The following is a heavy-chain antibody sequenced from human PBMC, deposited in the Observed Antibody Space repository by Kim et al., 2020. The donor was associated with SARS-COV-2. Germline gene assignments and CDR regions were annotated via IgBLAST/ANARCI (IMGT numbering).Heavy chain of an antibody. Sequence: GGSLRLSCAASGFTFSSYSMNWVRQAPGKGLEWVSSISSSSSYIYYADSVKGRFTISRDNAKNSLYLQMYSLRAEDTAVYYCARLNPYYYYYGMDVWGQGTTVTVSS. CDR3: ARLNPYYYYYGMDV. J-gene: IGHJ6*02. CDR2: ISSSSSYI. CDR1: GFTFSSYS. V-gene: IGHV3-21*01.